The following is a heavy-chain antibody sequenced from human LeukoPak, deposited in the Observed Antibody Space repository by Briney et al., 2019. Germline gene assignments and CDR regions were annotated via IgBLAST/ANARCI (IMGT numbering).Heavy chain of an antibody. V-gene: IGHV3-21*01. D-gene: IGHD6-13*01. Sequence: GGSLRLSCAASGFTFSSYSMNWVRQAPGKGLEWVSSISSSSSYIYYADSVKGRFTISRDNAKNSLYLQMNSLRAEDTAVYYCARDLHPTWHSSSWRPFGYWGQGTLVAVSS. J-gene: IGHJ4*02. CDR3: ARDLHPTWHSSSWRPFGY. CDR1: GFTFSSYS. CDR2: ISSSSSYI.